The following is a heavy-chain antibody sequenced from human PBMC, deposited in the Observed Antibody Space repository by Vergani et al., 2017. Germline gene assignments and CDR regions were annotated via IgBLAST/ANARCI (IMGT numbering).Heavy chain of an antibody. V-gene: IGHV4-38-2*02. CDR2: IYHSGST. CDR1: GYSISSGYY. J-gene: IGHJ4*02. Sequence: QVQLQESGPGLVKPSETLSLTCAVSGYSISSGYYWGWIRQPPGKGLEWIGSIYHSGSTYYNPSLKSRVTISVDTSKNQFSLKLSSVTAADTAVYYCARDWGVGYSEIVWGQGTLVTVSS. CDR3: ARDWGVGYSEIV. D-gene: IGHD5-12*01.